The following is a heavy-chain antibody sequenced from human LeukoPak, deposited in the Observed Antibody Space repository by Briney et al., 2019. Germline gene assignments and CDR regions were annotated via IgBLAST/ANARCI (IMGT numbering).Heavy chain of an antibody. CDR3: ARVSSAARYFDY. CDR2: ICYSGTT. CDR1: GGSISSSRYY. V-gene: IGHV4-39*01. J-gene: IGHJ4*02. Sequence: KPSETLSLTCTVSGGSISSSRYYWGWIRQPPGKGLEWIGSICYSGTTYYNRSLKRRVTIFVDTSKNQFSLKLSSVTAADTAVYYCARVSSAARYFDYWGQGTLVTVSS. D-gene: IGHD6-6*01.